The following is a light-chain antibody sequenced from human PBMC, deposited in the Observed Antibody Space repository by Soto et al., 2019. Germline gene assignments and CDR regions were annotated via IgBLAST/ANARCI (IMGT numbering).Light chain of an antibody. CDR1: SSDVGGYDY. CDR3: SSYTTSSALV. CDR2: EVT. Sequence: QSALTQPASVSGSPGQSITISCTGTSSDVGGYDYVSWYQQHPAKVPRLIIYEVTKRPSGVSHRFSGSKSGNTASLTISGLQTEDEADYYCSSYTTSSALVFGGGTQLNVL. V-gene: IGLV2-14*01. J-gene: IGLJ7*01.